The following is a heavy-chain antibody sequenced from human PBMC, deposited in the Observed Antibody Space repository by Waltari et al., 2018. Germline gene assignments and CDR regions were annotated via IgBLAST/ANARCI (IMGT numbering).Heavy chain of an antibody. CDR1: GYTFTGYY. J-gene: IGHJ5*02. D-gene: IGHD2-8*01. V-gene: IGHV1-2*02. CDR3: ARDTYCTNGVCYTNWFDP. CDR2: INPNRGGT. Sequence: QVQLVQSGAEVKKPGASVKVSCKASGYTFTGYYMHWVRQAPGQGLEWMGLINPNRGGTNDAQKFQGRGTRTRDTSISTSYMGLSRLRSDDTAVYYCARDTYCTNGVCYTNWFDPWGQGTLVTVSS.